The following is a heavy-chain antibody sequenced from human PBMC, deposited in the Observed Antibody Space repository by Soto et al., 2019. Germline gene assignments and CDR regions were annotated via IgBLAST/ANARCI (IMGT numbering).Heavy chain of an antibody. CDR2: IYSSGST. CDR1: CGNSTNLG. D-gene: IGHD3-9*01. Sequence: LVLLRLRRSVACGNSTNLGCRWIRQKKGKGLEWIGYIYSSGSTNYNPSLKSRVTISADTSKNQVSLKLTSVTAADTAVYYCARGKGILTGYPLDTFDYWGQGTLVTVS. CDR3: ARGKGILTGYPLDTFDY. J-gene: IGHJ4*02. V-gene: IGHV4-59*11.